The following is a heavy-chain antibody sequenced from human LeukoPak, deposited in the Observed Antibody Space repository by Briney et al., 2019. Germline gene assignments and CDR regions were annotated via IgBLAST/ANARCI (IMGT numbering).Heavy chain of an antibody. CDR3: ARALGRVYSSSWGHMDV. CDR1: GGSISSGSYY. V-gene: IGHV4-61*02. J-gene: IGHJ6*03. Sequence: PSQTLSLTCTVSGGSISSGSYYWSWIRQPAGKGLEWIGRIYTSGSTNYNPSLKSRVTISVDTSKNQFSLKLSSVTATDTAVYYCARALGRVYSSSWGHMDVWGKGTTVTVSS. D-gene: IGHD6-13*01. CDR2: IYTSGST.